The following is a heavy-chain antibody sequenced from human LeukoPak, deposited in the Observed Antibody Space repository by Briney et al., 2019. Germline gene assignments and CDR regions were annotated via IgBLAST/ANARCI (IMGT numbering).Heavy chain of an antibody. CDR2: ISGSGGTT. CDR3: AKVLRPLIAARPPDY. CDR1: GFTFSSYA. Sequence: GGSLRLSCAASGFTFSSYAMSWVRQAPGKGLEWVSTISGSGGTTYYADSVKGRFTISRDNPKNTLYLQMNSLRAEDTAIYYCAKVLRPLIAARPPDYWGQGTLVTVSS. D-gene: IGHD6-6*01. J-gene: IGHJ4*02. V-gene: IGHV3-23*01.